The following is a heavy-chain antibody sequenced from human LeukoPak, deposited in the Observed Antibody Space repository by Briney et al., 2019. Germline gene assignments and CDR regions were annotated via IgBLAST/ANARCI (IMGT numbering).Heavy chain of an antibody. CDR2: IYTSGST. D-gene: IGHD2-2*01. CDR1: RGSISSGSYY. J-gene: IGHJ3*02. V-gene: IGHV4-61*02. Sequence: SQTLSLTCTVSRGSISSGSYYWSWIRQPAGKGLEWIGRIYTSGSTNYNPSLKSRVTISVDTSKNQFSLKLSSVTAADTAVYYCARDFGWGYCSSTSCYDAFDIWGQGTMVTVSS. CDR3: ARDFGWGYCSSTSCYDAFDI.